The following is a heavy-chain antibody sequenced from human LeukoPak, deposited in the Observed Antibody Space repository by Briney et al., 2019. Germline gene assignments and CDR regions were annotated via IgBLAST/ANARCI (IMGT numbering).Heavy chain of an antibody. Sequence: GGSLRLSCAASGFTVSSNYMSWVRQAPGKGLEWVSVIYSGGSTYYADSVKGRFTISRDNSKNTLYLQMNSLRAEDTAVYYCARDSRAAAGFDYWGQGTLVTVSS. D-gene: IGHD6-13*01. J-gene: IGHJ4*02. V-gene: IGHV3-53*01. CDR1: GFTVSSNY. CDR2: IYSGGST. CDR3: ARDSRAAAGFDY.